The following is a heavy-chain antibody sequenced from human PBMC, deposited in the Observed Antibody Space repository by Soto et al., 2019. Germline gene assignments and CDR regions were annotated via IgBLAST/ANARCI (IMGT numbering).Heavy chain of an antibody. J-gene: IGHJ3*02. CDR2: IKQDGSEK. CDR1: GFTFSSYW. V-gene: IGHV3-7*01. CDR3: ARDIGYSGYWGPEDDAFDI. D-gene: IGHD5-12*01. Sequence: GGSLRLSCAASGFTFSSYWMSWVRQAPGKGLEWVANIKQDGSEKYYVDSVKGRFTISRDNAKNSLYLQMNSLRAEDTAVYYCARDIGYSGYWGPEDDAFDIWGQGTMVTVSS.